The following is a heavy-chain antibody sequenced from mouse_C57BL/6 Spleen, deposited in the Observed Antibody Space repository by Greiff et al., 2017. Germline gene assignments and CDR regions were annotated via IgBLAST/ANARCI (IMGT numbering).Heavy chain of an antibody. V-gene: IGHV1-64*01. CDR2: IHPNSGST. CDR1: GYTFTSYW. CDR3: ARSLYGSSSMDY. J-gene: IGHJ4*01. D-gene: IGHD1-1*01. Sequence: VQLQQSGAELVKPGASVKLSCKASGYTFTSYWMHWVKQRPGQGLEWIGMIHPNSGSTNYNEKFKSKATLTVDKSSSTAYMQLSSLTSEDSAVYYCARSLYGSSSMDYWGQGTSVTVSS.